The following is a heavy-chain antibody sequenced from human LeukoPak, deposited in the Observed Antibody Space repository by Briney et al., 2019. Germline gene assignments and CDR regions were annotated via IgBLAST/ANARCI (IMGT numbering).Heavy chain of an antibody. J-gene: IGHJ4*02. D-gene: IGHD3-9*01. V-gene: IGHV3-23*01. Sequence: PGGSLRLSCAASGFTFRTYAVSWVRQAPGRGLECVSTISDTGGRTYYADSVKGRFTISRDSSKNTLYLQMNSLRAEDTAVYYCAKGTMYYDILDYWGQGTLVTVSS. CDR2: ISDTGGRT. CDR3: AKGTMYYDILDY. CDR1: GFTFRTYA.